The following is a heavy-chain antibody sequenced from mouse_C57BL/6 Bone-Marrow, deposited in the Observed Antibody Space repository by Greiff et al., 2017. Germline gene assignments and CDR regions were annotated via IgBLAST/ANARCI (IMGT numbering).Heavy chain of an antibody. CDR3: AKGRVIYYDYDGGYDFDY. J-gene: IGHJ2*01. CDR1: GYTFTSYW. V-gene: IGHV1-53*01. Sequence: QVQLQQPGTELVKPGASVKLSCKASGYTFTSYWMHWVKQRPGQGLEWIGNINPSNGGTNYNEKFKSKATLTVDKSSSTAYMQISSLTSEDSAVYYCAKGRVIYYDYDGGYDFDYCGQGTTLTVSS. CDR2: INPSNGGT. D-gene: IGHD2-4*01.